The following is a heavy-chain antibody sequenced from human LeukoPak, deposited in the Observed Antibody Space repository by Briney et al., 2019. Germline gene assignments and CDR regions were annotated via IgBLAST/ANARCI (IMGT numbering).Heavy chain of an antibody. Sequence: PGGSLRLSCAASGFTFSDYYMNWIRQAPGKGLEWVSYISSSGSSIDYADSVKGRFIISRDNAKNSLYLQMNSLRAENTAVYYCARGPYDSSGFWFDPWGQGTLVTVSS. CDR1: GFTFSDYY. CDR3: ARGPYDSSGFWFDP. V-gene: IGHV3-11*04. D-gene: IGHD3-22*01. J-gene: IGHJ5*02. CDR2: ISSSGSSI.